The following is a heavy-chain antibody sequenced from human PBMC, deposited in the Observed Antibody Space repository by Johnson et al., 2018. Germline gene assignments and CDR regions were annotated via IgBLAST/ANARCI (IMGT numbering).Heavy chain of an antibody. J-gene: IGHJ3*02. CDR3: ARDSGGSYYAVGAFDI. CDR1: GFTFSSYW. CDR2: IKQEGSEK. Sequence: EVQLVQSGGGLVQPGGSLRLSCAASGFTFSSYWMSWVRQAPGKGLEWVANIKQEGSEKYYVDSVKGRFTISRDNAKNSLYLQMNSLRAEDTAVYYCARDSGGSYYAVGAFDIWGQGTMVTVSS. V-gene: IGHV3-7*01. D-gene: IGHD1-26*01.